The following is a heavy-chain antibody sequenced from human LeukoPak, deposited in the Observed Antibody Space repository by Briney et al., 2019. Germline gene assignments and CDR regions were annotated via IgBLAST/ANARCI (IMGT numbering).Heavy chain of an antibody. Sequence: GGSLRLSCAASGFTFSNFAMAWVRQTPEKGLEWVSGILAGGGSKYCADSVRGRFTISRDKSKNTLFLQMNSLRAEDTAVYYCTKGDITMIPDWGQGTLVTVSS. J-gene: IGHJ4*02. V-gene: IGHV3-23*01. CDR2: ILAGGGSK. CDR3: TKGDITMIPD. CDR1: GFTFSNFA. D-gene: IGHD3-22*01.